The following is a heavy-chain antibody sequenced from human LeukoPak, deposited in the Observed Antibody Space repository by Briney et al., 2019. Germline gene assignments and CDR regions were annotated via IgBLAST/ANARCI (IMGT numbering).Heavy chain of an antibody. V-gene: IGHV4-59*12. D-gene: IGHD3-16*02. CDR2: IYYSGST. Sequence: SETLSLTCTVSGGSISSYYWSWIRQPPGKGLEWIGYIYYSGSTNYNPSLKSRVTISVDTSKNQFSLKLSSVTAADTAVYYCAREGLGDYVWGGYRHNWFDPWGQGTLVTVSS. J-gene: IGHJ5*02. CDR1: GGSISSYY. CDR3: AREGLGDYVWGGYRHNWFDP.